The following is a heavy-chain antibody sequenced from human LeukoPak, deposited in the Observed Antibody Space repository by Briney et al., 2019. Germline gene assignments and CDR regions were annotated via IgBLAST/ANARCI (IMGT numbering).Heavy chain of an antibody. CDR3: ARDRWSGYSYGMDV. Sequence: PGGSLRLSCAASGFTVSSNYMSWVRQAPGKGLEWASVIYSGGSTYYADPVKGRFTISRDNSKNTLYLQMNSLRAEDTAVYYCARDRWSGYSYGMDVWGQGTTVTVSS. CDR1: GFTVSSNY. CDR2: IYSGGST. V-gene: IGHV3-53*01. D-gene: IGHD3-3*01. J-gene: IGHJ6*02.